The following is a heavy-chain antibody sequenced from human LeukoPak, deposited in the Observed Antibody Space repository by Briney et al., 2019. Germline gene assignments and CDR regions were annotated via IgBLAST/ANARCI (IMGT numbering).Heavy chain of an antibody. CDR3: AGGGSGYYWDCNN. CDR1: GFSFSGDA. J-gene: IGHJ4*02. CDR2: ISGSDSST. V-gene: IGHV3-23*01. D-gene: IGHD3-3*01. Sequence: RGSLRLSCAASGFSFSGDAMSWVRQAPGKGLEWVSAISGSDSSTYYAESVRGRVSISTDNSKNPLYLKMNSVRAEDTDVYYCAGGGSGYYWDCNNWGQGTLVTVSS.